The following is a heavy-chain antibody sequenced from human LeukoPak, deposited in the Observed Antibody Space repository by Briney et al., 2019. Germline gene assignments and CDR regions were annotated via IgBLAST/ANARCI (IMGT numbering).Heavy chain of an antibody. CDR2: ISYDGSNK. D-gene: IGHD6-13*01. J-gene: IGHJ4*02. CDR1: GLTFSSYG. Sequence: GRSLRLSCAASGLTFSSYGMHWVRQAPGKGLEWVAVISYDGSNKYYADSVKGRFTISRDNSKNTLYLQMNSLRAEDTAVYYCAKDKSKRDSSSSFDYWGQGTLVTVSS. CDR3: AKDKSKRDSSSSFDY. V-gene: IGHV3-30*18.